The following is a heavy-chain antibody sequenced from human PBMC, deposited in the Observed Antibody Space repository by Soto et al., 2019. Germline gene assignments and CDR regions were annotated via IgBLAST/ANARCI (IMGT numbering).Heavy chain of an antibody. CDR2: TYYRSRWYS. CDR1: GDTVSSNSVA. CDR3: ARSEEDSDYYYYGLDV. V-gene: IGHV6-1*01. J-gene: IGHJ6*02. D-gene: IGHD2-15*01. Sequence: SQTLSLTCVGSGDTVSSNSVAWNWVRQSPSRGLEWLGRTYYRSRWYSDYAVSVRSRIDINADTSKNQVSLQLNSVTTKDTAVYYCARSEEDSDYYYYGLDVWGQGTTVTVSS.